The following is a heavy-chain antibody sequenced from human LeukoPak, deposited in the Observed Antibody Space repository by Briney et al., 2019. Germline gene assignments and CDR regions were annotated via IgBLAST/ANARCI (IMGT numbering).Heavy chain of an antibody. Sequence: ASVKVSCKASGYTFSGSYMHWVRQAPGQGLEWMGWISTYNGNTEYAQKLQGRVSMTTDTSTSTAYMELRSLRSDDTAVYYCARETYEWLAYWGQGTLVTVSS. CDR3: ARETYEWLAY. CDR2: ISTYNGNT. V-gene: IGHV1-18*04. CDR1: GYTFSGSY. D-gene: IGHD3-22*01. J-gene: IGHJ4*02.